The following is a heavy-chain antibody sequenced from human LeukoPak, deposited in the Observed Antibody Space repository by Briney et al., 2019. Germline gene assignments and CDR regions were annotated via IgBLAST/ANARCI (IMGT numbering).Heavy chain of an antibody. CDR1: GYSISSGYY. CDR3: ARLPDP. CDR2: IYHSGST. Sequence: SETLSLTCTVSGYSISSGYYWGWIRQPPGKGLEWIGSIYHSGSTNYNPSLKSRVTISVDKSKNQFSLKLSSVTAADTAVYYCARLPDPWGQGTLVTVSS. J-gene: IGHJ5*02. V-gene: IGHV4-38-2*02.